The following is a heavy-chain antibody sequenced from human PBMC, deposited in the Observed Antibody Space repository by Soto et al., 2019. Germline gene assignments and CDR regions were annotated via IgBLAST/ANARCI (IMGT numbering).Heavy chain of an antibody. D-gene: IGHD2-15*01. CDR1: GYTLTELS. CDR3: AASTTGYCSAGSCRQFDY. CDR2: FDPEDGET. J-gene: IGHJ4*02. V-gene: IGHV1-24*01. Sequence: ASVKVSCKVSGYTLTELSIHWVRQAPGKGLELMGDFDPEDGETIFAQKFQGRVSMTEDTSTNTAYMELSSLRSEDTALYYCAASTTGYCSAGSCRQFDYWGQGTLVTVSS.